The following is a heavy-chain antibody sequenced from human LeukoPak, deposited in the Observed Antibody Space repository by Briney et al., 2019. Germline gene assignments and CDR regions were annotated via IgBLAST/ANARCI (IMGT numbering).Heavy chain of an antibody. CDR2: IYYSGST. CDR3: ARTGLLWFGELSPYFDY. CDR1: GGSISSYY. J-gene: IGHJ4*02. Sequence: SETLSLTSTVSGGSISSYYWSWIRQPPGKGLEWIGYIYYSGSTNYNPSLKSRVTISVDTSKNQFSLKLSSVTAADTAVYYCARTGLLWFGELSPYFDYWGQGTLVTVSS. D-gene: IGHD3-10*01. V-gene: IGHV4-59*01.